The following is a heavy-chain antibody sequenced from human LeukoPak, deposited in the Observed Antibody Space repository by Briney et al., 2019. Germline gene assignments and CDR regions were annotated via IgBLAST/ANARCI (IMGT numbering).Heavy chain of an antibody. CDR3: ARGVTMIVVVTTVGY. J-gene: IGHJ4*02. Sequence: GGSLRLSCAASGFTFSSYWMSWVRQAPGKGLERVANIKQDGSEKYYVDSVKGRFTISRDNAKNSLYLQMNSLRAEDTAVYYCARGVTMIVVVTTVGYWGQGTLVTVSS. D-gene: IGHD3-22*01. CDR1: GFTFSSYW. V-gene: IGHV3-7*01. CDR2: IKQDGSEK.